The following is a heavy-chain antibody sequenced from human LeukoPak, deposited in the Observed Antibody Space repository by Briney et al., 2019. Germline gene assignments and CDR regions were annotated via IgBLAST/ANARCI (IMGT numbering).Heavy chain of an antibody. CDR1: GYSFTSYW. CDR2: IYPGDSDT. CDR3: ARDSSSWYGVHWFDP. V-gene: IGHV5-51*01. J-gene: IGHJ5*02. D-gene: IGHD6-13*01. Sequence: GESLKISCKGSGYSFTSYWIGWVRQMPGKGLEWMGIIYPGDSDTRYSPSFQGQVTISADKSISTAYLQWSSLKASDTAMYYCARDSSSWYGVHWFDPWGQGALVTVSS.